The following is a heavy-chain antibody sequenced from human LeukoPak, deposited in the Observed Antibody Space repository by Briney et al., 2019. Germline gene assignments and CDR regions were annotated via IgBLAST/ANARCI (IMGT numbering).Heavy chain of an antibody. CDR2: IYSGGST. CDR1: EFSVGSNY. D-gene: IGHD3-22*01. V-gene: IGHV3-66*01. CDR3: ARDAYYDSSLGFDP. J-gene: IGHJ5*02. Sequence: GGSLRLSCAASEFSVGSNYMTWVRQAPGKGLEWVSLIYSGGSTYYADSVKGRFTISRDNSKNTLYLQMNSLRAEDTAVYYCARDAYYDSSLGFDPWGQGTLVTVSS.